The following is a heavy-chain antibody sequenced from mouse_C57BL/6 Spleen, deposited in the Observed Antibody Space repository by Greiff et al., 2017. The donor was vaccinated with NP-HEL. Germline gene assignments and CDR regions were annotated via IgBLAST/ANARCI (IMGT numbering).Heavy chain of an antibody. Sequence: DVQLQESGGDLVKPGGSLKLSCAASGFTFSSYGMSWVRQTPDKRLEWVATISSGGSYTYYPDSVKGRFTISRDNAKNTLYLQMSSLKSEDTAMYYCARLTTVVAPFDYWGQGTTLTVSS. CDR3: ARLTTVVAPFDY. CDR1: GFTFSSYG. V-gene: IGHV5-6*01. D-gene: IGHD1-1*01. CDR2: ISSGGSYT. J-gene: IGHJ2*01.